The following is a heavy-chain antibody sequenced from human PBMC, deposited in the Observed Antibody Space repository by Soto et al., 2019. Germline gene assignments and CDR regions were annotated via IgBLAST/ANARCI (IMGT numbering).Heavy chain of an antibody. CDR2: LYIGGST. CDR3: ARDYYDSSGPLGP. J-gene: IGHJ5*02. Sequence: GGSLRLSCAASGFTVSNNYMTWVRQAPGKGLEWVSVLYIGGSTYYADSVKGRFTISRDNAKNSLYLQMNSLRAEDTAVYYCARDYYDSSGPLGPWGQGTLVTVS. D-gene: IGHD3-22*01. V-gene: IGHV3-53*01. CDR1: GFTVSNNY.